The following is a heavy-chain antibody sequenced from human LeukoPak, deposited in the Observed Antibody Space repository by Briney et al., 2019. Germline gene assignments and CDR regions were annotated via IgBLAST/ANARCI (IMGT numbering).Heavy chain of an antibody. CDR3: ASDKRAGYFDY. CDR1: GGSISSYY. V-gene: IGHV4-59*01. J-gene: IGHJ4*02. CDR2: IYYSGST. D-gene: IGHD5-24*01. Sequence: SETLSLTCTVSGGSISSYYWSWIRQPPGKGLEWIGYIYYSGSTNYNPSLKSRVTISVDTSKNQFSLKLSSVTAADTAVYYCASDKRAGYFDYWGQGTLVTVSS.